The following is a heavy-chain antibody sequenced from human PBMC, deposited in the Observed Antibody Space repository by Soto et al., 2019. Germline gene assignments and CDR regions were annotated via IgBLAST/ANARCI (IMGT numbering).Heavy chain of an antibody. CDR2: IYHSGST. J-gene: IGHJ6*02. Sequence: TLSLTCAVSGGSISSGGYSWSWIRQPPGKGLEWIGYIYHSGSTYYNPSLKSRVTISVDRSKNQFSLKLSSVTAADTAVYYCARVGQLGGYGMDVWGQGTTVTVSS. V-gene: IGHV4-30-2*01. D-gene: IGHD3-16*01. CDR3: ARVGQLGGYGMDV. CDR1: GGSISSGGYS.